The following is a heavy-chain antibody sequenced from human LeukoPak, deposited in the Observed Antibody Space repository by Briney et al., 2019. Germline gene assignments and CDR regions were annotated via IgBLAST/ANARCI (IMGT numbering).Heavy chain of an antibody. V-gene: IGHV4-34*01. CDR2: INHSGST. CDR3: ARAHYDSSGPARSYYFDY. D-gene: IGHD3-22*01. CDR1: GGSISSYY. J-gene: IGHJ4*02. Sequence: SETLPLTCTVSGGSISSYYWSWIRQPPGKGLEWIGEINHSGSTNYNPSLKSRVTISVDTSKNQFSLKLSSVTAADTAVYYCARAHYDSSGPARSYYFDYWGQGTLVTVSS.